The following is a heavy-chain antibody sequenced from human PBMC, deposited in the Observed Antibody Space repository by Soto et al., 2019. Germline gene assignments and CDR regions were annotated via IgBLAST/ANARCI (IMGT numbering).Heavy chain of an antibody. CDR3: ARLGYSSSGTYYYYGMDV. V-gene: IGHV1-69*13. CDR2: IIPIFGTA. CDR1: GGTFSSYA. D-gene: IGHD6-6*01. J-gene: IGHJ6*02. Sequence: QVHLVQSGAEVKKPGASVKVSCKASGGTFSSYAISWVRQAPGQGLEWMGGIIPIFGTANYAQKFQGRVTITADESTSTAYMELSSLRSEDTAVYYCARLGYSSSGTYYYYGMDVWGQGTTVTVSS.